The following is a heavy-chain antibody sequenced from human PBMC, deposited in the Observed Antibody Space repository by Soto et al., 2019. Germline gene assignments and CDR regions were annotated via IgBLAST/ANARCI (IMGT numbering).Heavy chain of an antibody. J-gene: IGHJ6*04. CDR1: GDTFTSYY. Sequence: ASVKVSCKAAGDTFTSYYMHWVRQAPGQGLEWMGIINPSGGSTSYAQKFQGRVTMTRDTSTSTVYMELSSLRSEDTAVYYCALYYYDLPVGMAVSGKGTTCTVSS. D-gene: IGHD3-22*01. V-gene: IGHV1-46*01. CDR3: ALYYYDLPVGMAV. CDR2: INPSGGST.